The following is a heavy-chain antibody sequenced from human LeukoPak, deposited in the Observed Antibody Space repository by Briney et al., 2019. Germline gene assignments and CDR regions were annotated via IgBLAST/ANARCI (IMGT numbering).Heavy chain of an antibody. D-gene: IGHD3-22*01. Sequence: SETLSLTCSVSGGSISSNYWSWIRQPAGERLEWIGRMYSSGKTNYNPSLKSRVTMSVDTSKNQFSLKLSSVTAADTAVYYCARVRYSDSSVLTRKRSYYFDYWGQGTLVTVSS. J-gene: IGHJ4*02. CDR3: ARVRYSDSSVLTRKRSYYFDY. CDR2: MYSSGKT. V-gene: IGHV4-4*07. CDR1: GGSISSNY.